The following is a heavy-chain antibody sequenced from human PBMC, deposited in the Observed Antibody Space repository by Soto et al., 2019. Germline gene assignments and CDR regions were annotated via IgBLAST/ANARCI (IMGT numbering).Heavy chain of an antibody. Sequence: QVQLVQSGAEVKKPGASVKVSCKASGYTFTSYDINWVRQATGQGLEWMGWMNPNSGNTGYAQKFQGRVNMTRNTSISTAYIELSSLRSEDTAVYYCARRKSSLAYQLLNYYYYYMDVWGKGTTVTVSS. V-gene: IGHV1-8*01. J-gene: IGHJ6*03. CDR3: ARRKSSLAYQLLNYYYYYMDV. D-gene: IGHD2-2*01. CDR2: MNPNSGNT. CDR1: GYTFTSYD.